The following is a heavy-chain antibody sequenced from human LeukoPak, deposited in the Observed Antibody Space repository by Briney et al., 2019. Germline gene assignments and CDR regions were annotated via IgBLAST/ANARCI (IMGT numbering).Heavy chain of an antibody. CDR3: ARESSGYFDAFDI. D-gene: IGHD3-22*01. CDR1: GGSISSSSYY. CDR2: IYYSGSP. J-gene: IGHJ3*02. Sequence: PSETQSLTCAVSGGSISSSSYYWGWIRQPPGKGLEWIGTIYYSGSPYYNPSLKSRVTISVDMSKNQFSLKLSSVTATDTAVYYCARESSGYFDAFDIWGQGTMVTVSS. V-gene: IGHV4-39*01.